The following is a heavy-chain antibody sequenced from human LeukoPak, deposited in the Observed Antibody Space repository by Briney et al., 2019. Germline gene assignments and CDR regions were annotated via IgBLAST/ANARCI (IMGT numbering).Heavy chain of an antibody. J-gene: IGHJ4*02. Sequence: PGGSLRLSCAASGFTFSSYWMHWVRQAPGKGLVWVSRINSDGSSTAYADSVKGGFTISRDNAKNTLYLHMNSLRDEDTAVYYCAREGPDSSGYYSDYWGQGTLATVSS. CDR3: AREGPDSSGYYSDY. CDR2: INSDGSST. D-gene: IGHD3-22*01. V-gene: IGHV3-74*01. CDR1: GFTFSSYW.